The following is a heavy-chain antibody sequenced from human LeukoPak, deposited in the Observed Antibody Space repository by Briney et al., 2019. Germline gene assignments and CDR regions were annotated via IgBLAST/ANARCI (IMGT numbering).Heavy chain of an antibody. Sequence: SETVSLTSTVSACSISSYYWSWIRQPQGKGLVWMVYMYYSDSTNYNPSPKRRVNISVDTSKNQISVEVSSVTRGDTAVYYCASLSAYDYGFCFQHWGQDTLVTVSS. CDR1: ACSISSYY. D-gene: IGHD4/OR15-4a*01. CDR3: ASLSAYDYGFCFQH. J-gene: IGHJ1*01. CDR2: MYYSDST. V-gene: IGHV4-59*01.